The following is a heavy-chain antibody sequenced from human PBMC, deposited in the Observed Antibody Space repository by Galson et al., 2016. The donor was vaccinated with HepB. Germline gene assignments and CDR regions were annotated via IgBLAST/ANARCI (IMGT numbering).Heavy chain of an antibody. Sequence: SLRLSCAASGITFSGDSWMTWVRQAPGKGLEWVANIKQDGGGKYYVDSVKGRITISRDNAEKSLYLQMNSLRAEDTAVYYCAKMSEGLTYYYGMDVWGQGTTVTVSS. CDR3: AKMSEGLTYYYGMDV. CDR1: GITFSGDSW. J-gene: IGHJ6*02. D-gene: IGHD3-16*01. CDR2: IKQDGGGK. V-gene: IGHV3-7*01.